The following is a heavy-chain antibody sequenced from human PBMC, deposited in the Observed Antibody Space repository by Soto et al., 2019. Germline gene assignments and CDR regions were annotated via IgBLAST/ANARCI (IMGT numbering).Heavy chain of an antibody. J-gene: IGHJ4*02. CDR1: GFTFSRYA. D-gene: IGHD6-6*01. CDR2: ISYDGSNK. Sequence: QVQLVESGGGVVQPGRSLRLSCAASGFTFSRYAMHWVRQAPGKGLEWVAVISYDGSNKYYADSVKGRFTISRDNSKNTLYLQMNSLRAEDTAVYYCARDRIAARPSGFDYWGQGTLVTVSS. V-gene: IGHV3-30-3*01. CDR3: ARDRIAARPSGFDY.